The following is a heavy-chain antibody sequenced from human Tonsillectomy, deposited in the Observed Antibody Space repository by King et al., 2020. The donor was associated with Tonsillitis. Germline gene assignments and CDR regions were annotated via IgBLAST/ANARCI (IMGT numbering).Heavy chain of an antibody. CDR1: GFTFSSYW. J-gene: IGHJ4*02. D-gene: IGHD1-26*01. CDR2: IKQDGSEK. Sequence: VQLVESGGGLVQPGGSLRLSCAASGFTFSSYWMSWVRQAPGKGLEWVANIKQDGSEKYYVDSVKGRFTISRDNAKNSLYLQMNSLRAEDTAVYYCARDRLGGGSENVDYWGQGTLVTASS. CDR3: ARDRLGGGSENVDY. V-gene: IGHV3-7*01.